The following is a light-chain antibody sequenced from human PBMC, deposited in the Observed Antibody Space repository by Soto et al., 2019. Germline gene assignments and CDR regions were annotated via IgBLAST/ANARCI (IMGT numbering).Light chain of an antibody. Sequence: SLATLSVSPAEGSTLSCRASQGIGDTLAWYQHKPGQTPRLLIYDTSTRATGVPTRFSGSRSGAEFTLTIYSLQSEDFAVYYCQPSTNWPLTFGGGTKVDIK. CDR3: QPSTNWPLT. CDR1: QGIGDT. V-gene: IGKV3-15*01. CDR2: DTS. J-gene: IGKJ4*01.